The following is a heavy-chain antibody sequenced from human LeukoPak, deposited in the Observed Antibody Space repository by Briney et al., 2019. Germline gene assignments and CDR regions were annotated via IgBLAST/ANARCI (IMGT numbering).Heavy chain of an antibody. Sequence: SETLSLTCAVSGGSISSGGYSWSWIRQPPGKGLEWIGYIYHSGSTYYNPSLKSRVTISVDRSKNQFSLKLSSVTAADTAVYYCARASGSGCDFDYWGQGTLVTVSS. V-gene: IGHV4-30-2*01. CDR3: ARASGSGCDFDY. D-gene: IGHD5-12*01. J-gene: IGHJ4*02. CDR2: IYHSGST. CDR1: GGSISSGGYS.